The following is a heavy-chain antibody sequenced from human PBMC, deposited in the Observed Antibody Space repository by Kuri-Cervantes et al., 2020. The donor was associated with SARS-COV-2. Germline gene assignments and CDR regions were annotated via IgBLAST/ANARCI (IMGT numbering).Heavy chain of an antibody. D-gene: IGHD3-16*01. Sequence: SETLSLTCAVYGGSFSGYYWSWIRQPPGKGLEWIGEINHSGSTNYNPSLKSRVTISVDTSKNQSSLKLSSVTAADTAVYYCARGRVYARRIYYYYYGMDVWGQGTTVTVSS. CDR1: GGSFSGYY. CDR2: INHSGST. CDR3: ARGRVYARRIYYYYYGMDV. J-gene: IGHJ6*02. V-gene: IGHV4-34*01.